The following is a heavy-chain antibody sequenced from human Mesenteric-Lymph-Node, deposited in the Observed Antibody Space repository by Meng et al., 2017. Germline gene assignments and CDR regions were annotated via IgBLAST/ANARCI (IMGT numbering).Heavy chain of an antibody. CDR3: VRDGSSSSGGTL. CDR2: IYASVST. CDR1: GGSISNYY. Sequence: QGQLQESGPGLVKPSETLSLPCQVPGGSISNYYWSWIRQPTGKGLEWIGRIYASVSTNYNPSLRTRITMSVDTSKSQFSLKLTSITAADTAVYYCVRDGSSSSGGTLWGRGTLVTVSS. V-gene: IGHV4-4*07. D-gene: IGHD2-2*01. J-gene: IGHJ2*01.